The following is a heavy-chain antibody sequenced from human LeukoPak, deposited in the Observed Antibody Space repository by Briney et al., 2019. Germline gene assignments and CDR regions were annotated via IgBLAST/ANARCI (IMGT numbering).Heavy chain of an antibody. V-gene: IGHV5-51*01. D-gene: IGHD5-18*01. Sequence: GESLEISCQGSGYIFTSYWIGWVRPMPGEGLEWIGIIYPGDSDTRYSPSFQGQVTISADKSISTAYLQWSSLKASDTAMYYCARQVDTAMVLDYWGQGTLVTVSS. CDR3: ARQVDTAMVLDY. CDR1: GYIFTSYW. J-gene: IGHJ4*02. CDR2: IYPGDSDT.